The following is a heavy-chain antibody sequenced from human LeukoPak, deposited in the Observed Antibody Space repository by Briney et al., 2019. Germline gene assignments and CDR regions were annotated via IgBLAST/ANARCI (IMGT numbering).Heavy chain of an antibody. D-gene: IGHD3-22*01. CDR1: GYTFTSYH. V-gene: IGHV1-46*01. CDR3: ARDLLTYYDSSGYSLSFDY. CDR2: INPSGGST. Sequence: ASVKVSCKASGYTFTSYHMHWVRQAPGQGLEWMGIINPSGGSTSYAQKFQGRVTMTRDMSTSTVYMELSSLRSEDTAVYYCARDLLTYYDSSGYSLSFDYWGQGTLVTVSP. J-gene: IGHJ4*02.